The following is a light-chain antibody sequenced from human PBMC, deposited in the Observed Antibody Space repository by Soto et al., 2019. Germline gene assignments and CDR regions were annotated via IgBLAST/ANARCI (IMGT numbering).Light chain of an antibody. Sequence: IHMTRSPSSVSXSXAXXFXXXSRASQTISNWLAWYQQKPGKAPKLLIYKASTLKSGVPSRFSGSGSGTEFTLTISSLQPDDFATYYCQHYNSYSEAFGQGTKVDIK. CDR3: QHYNSYSEA. CDR1: QTISNW. J-gene: IGKJ1*01. CDR2: KAS. V-gene: IGKV1-5*03.